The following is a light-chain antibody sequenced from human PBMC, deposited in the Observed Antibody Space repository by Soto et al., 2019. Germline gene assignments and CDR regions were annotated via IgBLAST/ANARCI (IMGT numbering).Light chain of an antibody. CDR3: QQYYSYPVT. CDR2: GAS. V-gene: IGKV3-15*01. Sequence: EIVMTQSPATLSVSPGERATLSCRASQSVSSNLAWYQQKPGQAPRLLIYGASTRATGIPARFSGSGSGTDFTLTISCLQSEDFATYYCQQYYSYPVTFGQGTKVEIK. J-gene: IGKJ1*01. CDR1: QSVSSN.